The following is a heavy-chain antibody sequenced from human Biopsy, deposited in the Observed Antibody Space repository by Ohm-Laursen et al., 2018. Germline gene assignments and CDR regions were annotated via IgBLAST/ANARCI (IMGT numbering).Heavy chain of an antibody. CDR1: GRTFSDYQ. CDR3: GNEVHGRDY. J-gene: IGHJ4*02. V-gene: IGHV4-34*08. Sequence: GTLSLTCAVFGRTFSDYQWSWIRQPPGKGLEWIGQINQAGTTNYNPSLKSRVSISADASKYEFSLRLTSVTAADTTVYLCGNEVHGRDYWGLGAQVTVSS. CDR2: INQAGTT. D-gene: IGHD2-15*01.